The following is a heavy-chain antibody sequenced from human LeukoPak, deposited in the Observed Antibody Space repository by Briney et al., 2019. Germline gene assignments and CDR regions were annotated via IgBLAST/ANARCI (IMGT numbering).Heavy chain of an antibody. J-gene: IGHJ5*02. CDR2: INHSGST. Sequence: SETLSLTCAVYGGSFSGYYWSWIRQPPGKGLEWIGEINHSGSTNYNPSLNSRATISVDTSKNQFSLKLNSVTAADTAVYYCARYHMVNRGVNWFDPWGQGILVTVPS. D-gene: IGHD4-23*01. V-gene: IGHV4-34*01. CDR3: ARYHMVNRGVNWFDP. CDR1: GGSFSGYY.